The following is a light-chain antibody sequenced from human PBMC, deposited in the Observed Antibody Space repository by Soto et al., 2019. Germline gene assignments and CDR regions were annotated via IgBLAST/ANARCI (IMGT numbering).Light chain of an antibody. V-gene: IGKV3-20*01. CDR2: SAS. CDR3: QQYGSSRT. J-gene: IGKJ1*01. CDR1: QSISSSY. Sequence: EVVLTQSPGTLSLSPGERATLSCRASQSISSSYLAWYQQKPGQAPRLLIYSASSRATGIPDRFSGSWSGTDFTLTISRLEPEDFAVYYCQQYGSSRTFGQGTKVEVK.